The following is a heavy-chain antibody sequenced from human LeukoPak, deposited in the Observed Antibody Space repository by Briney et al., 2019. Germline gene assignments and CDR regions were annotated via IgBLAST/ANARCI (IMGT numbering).Heavy chain of an antibody. J-gene: IGHJ4*02. V-gene: IGHV4-39*07. Sequence: SETLSLTCTVSGGSISSSSYYWGWIRQPPGKGLEWIGSIYYSGSTYYNPSLKSRVTISVDTSKNQFSLKLSSVTAADTAVFYCARENSGSYREFDYWGQGTLVTVSS. CDR1: GGSISSSSYY. CDR2: IYYSGST. CDR3: ARENSGSYREFDY. D-gene: IGHD1-26*01.